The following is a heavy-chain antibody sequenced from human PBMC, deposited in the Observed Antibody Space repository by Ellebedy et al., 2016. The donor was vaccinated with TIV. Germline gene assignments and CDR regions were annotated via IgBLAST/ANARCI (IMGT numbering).Heavy chain of an antibody. J-gene: IGHJ4*02. CDR1: GFTFSSYG. V-gene: IGHV3-48*01. CDR2: ISSSSNII. CDR3: ARAHY. D-gene: IGHD3-10*01. Sequence: GESLKISCAASGFTFSSYGMNWVRQAPGKGLEWVSYISSSSNIIQYADSVKGRFTISRDNAKNSLFLQMDGLRAEDTAVYYCARAHYWGQGTLVTVSS.